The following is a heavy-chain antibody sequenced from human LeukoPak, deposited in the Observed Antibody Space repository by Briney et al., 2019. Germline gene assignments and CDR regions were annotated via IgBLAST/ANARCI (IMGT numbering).Heavy chain of an antibody. CDR2: SYYSGST. CDR1: GGSISSGGYF. D-gene: IGHD1-1*01. Sequence: SQTLSLTCAVSGGSISSGGYFWSWLRQPPGKGLGWIGNSYYSGSTYYNPSLKSRVSISVDTYKNKFSLKLSSVTAADTAVYYCARDRGTWNDDGFDYWGQGTLVTVSS. CDR3: ARDRGTWNDDGFDY. J-gene: IGHJ4*02. V-gene: IGHV4-30-4*07.